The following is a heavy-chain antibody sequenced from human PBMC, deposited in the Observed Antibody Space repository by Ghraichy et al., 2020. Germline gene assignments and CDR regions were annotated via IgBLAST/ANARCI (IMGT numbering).Heavy chain of an antibody. J-gene: IGHJ4*02. Sequence: SETLSLTCTVSGGSISSYYWSWIRQPPGKGLEWIGYIYYSGSTNYNPSLKSRVTISVDTSKNQFSLKLSSVTAADTAMYYCARASDDGDYFDYWGQGTLVTVSS. CDR3: ARASDDGDYFDY. CDR2: IYYSGST. CDR1: GGSISSYY. V-gene: IGHV4-59*01. D-gene: IGHD4-17*01.